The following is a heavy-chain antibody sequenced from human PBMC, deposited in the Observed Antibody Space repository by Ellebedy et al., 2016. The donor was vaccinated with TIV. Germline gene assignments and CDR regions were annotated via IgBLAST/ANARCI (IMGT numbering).Heavy chain of an antibody. CDR2: IYSGGST. D-gene: IGHD3-3*02. V-gene: IGHV3-53*01. CDR1: GFTFSSYA. CDR3: ARDLASGMDV. Sequence: GESLKISXAASGFTFSSYAMSWVRQAPGKGLEWVSVIYSGGSTYYADSVKGRFTISRDNSKNTLYLQMNSLRAEDTAVYYCARDLASGMDVWGQGTTVTVSS. J-gene: IGHJ6*02.